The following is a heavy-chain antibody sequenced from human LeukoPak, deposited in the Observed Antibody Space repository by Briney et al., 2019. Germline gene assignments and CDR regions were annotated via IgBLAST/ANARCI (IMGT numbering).Heavy chain of an antibody. J-gene: IGHJ6*02. V-gene: IGHV1-69*04. CDR2: IIPILGIA. D-gene: IGHD2-2*01. Sequence: ASVKVSCKASGGTFSSYAISWVRQAPGQGLEWMGRIIPILGIANYAQKFQGRVTITADKSTSTAYMEPSSLRSEDTAVYYCARLIGYCSSTSCQDPHNYYYYGMDVWGQGTTVTVSS. CDR3: ARLIGYCSSTSCQDPHNYYYYGMDV. CDR1: GGTFSSYA.